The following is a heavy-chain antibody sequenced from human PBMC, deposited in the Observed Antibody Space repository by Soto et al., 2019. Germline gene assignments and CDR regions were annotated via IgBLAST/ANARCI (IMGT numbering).Heavy chain of an antibody. J-gene: IGHJ5*02. CDR3: ARDIVVVPAAIPTWFDP. CDR2: MNPNSGNT. V-gene: IGHV1-8*01. CDR1: GYTFTSYD. D-gene: IGHD2-2*01. Sequence: ASVKVSCKASGYTFTSYDINWVRQATGQGLEWMGWMNPNSGNTGYAQKLQGRVTMTTDTSTSTAYMELRSLRSDDTAVYYCARDIVVVPAAIPTWFDPWGQGTLVTVSS.